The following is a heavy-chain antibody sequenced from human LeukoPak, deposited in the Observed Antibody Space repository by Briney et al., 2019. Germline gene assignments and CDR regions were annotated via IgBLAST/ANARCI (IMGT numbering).Heavy chain of an antibody. CDR1: GDSISDKYW. V-gene: IGHV4-4*02. Sequence: PSGTLSLTCAVSGDSISDKYWWRWVRQFPDKGLEWIGEVYRSGGTSYNPSLKSRVTVSIDYSKDQFSLNLRSVTAADTAVYYCGRHANGDSSAAFDLWGQGTMVFVSS. CDR2: VYRSGGT. J-gene: IGHJ3*01. D-gene: IGHD2-8*01. CDR3: GRHANGDSSAAFDL.